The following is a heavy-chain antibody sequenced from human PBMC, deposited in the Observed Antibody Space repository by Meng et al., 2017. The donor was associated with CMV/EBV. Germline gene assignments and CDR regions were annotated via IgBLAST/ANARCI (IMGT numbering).Heavy chain of an antibody. J-gene: IGHJ6*02. CDR3: ARDPPVRSYYDFWSGFYLQNYYYGMDV. V-gene: IGHV1-2*02. Sequence: ASVKVSCKASGYSFSDYYMHWVRQAPGQGLEWMGWINPNSGGTNYAQKFQGRVTMTRDTSISTAYMELSRLRSDDTAVYYCARDPPVRSYYDFWSGFYLQNYYYGMDVWGQGTTVTVSS. CDR1: GYSFSDYY. D-gene: IGHD3-3*01. CDR2: INPNSGGT.